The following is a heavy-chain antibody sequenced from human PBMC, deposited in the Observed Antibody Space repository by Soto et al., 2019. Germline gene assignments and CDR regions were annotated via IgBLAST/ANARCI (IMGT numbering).Heavy chain of an antibody. V-gene: IGHV3-53*01. CDR2: IYSGGST. CDR1: GFTVSSNY. D-gene: IGHD6-19*01. CDR3: ARENAGIAVAAEHYFDY. J-gene: IGHJ4*02. Sequence: GGSLRLSCAASGFTVSSNYMSWVRQAPGKGLEWVSVIYSGGSTYYADSVKGRFTISRDNSKNTLYLQMNSLRAEDTAVYYCARENAGIAVAAEHYFDYWGQGPLGTVSS.